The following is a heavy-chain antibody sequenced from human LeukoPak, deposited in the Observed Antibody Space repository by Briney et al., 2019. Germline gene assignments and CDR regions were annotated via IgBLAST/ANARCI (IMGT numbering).Heavy chain of an antibody. D-gene: IGHD2-2*02. V-gene: IGHV3-21*01. J-gene: IGHJ5*02. CDR2: ISSSSSYI. CDR3: ARGGIPAAIQGNWFDP. CDR1: GFTFSSYS. Sequence: GGSLRLSCAASGFTFSSYSMNWVRQALGRGLEWVSSISSSSSYIYYADSVKGRFTISRDNAKNSLYLQMDSLRAEDTAVYYCARGGIPAAIQGNWFDPWGQGTLVTVSS.